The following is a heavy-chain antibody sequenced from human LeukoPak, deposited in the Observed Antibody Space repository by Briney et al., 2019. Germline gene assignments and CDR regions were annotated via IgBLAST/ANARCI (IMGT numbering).Heavy chain of an antibody. CDR3: ARGWSGGDYFDY. CDR2: IYSGGST. Sequence: LTGGSLRLSCAASGFTVSSNYMSWVRQAPGKGLEWVSVIYSGGSTYYADSVKGRFTISRDNSKNSLYLQMNSLRAEDTAVYYCARGWSGGDYFDYRGQGTLVPVSS. CDR1: GFTVSSNY. V-gene: IGHV3-66*02. D-gene: IGHD2-8*01. J-gene: IGHJ4*02.